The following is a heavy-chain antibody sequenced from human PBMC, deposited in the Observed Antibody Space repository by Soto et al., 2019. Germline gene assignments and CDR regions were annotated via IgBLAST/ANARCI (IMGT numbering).Heavy chain of an antibody. J-gene: IGHJ5*02. CDR2: ISSNGGST. Sequence: EVQLVESGGGLVQPGGSLRLSCSASGFTFSSYAMHWVRQAPGKGLEYVSAISSNGGSTYYADSVKGRFTISRDNSKNTLYLQMSSLRAEDTAVYYCARDHEFSDYYDSSGYYQEDWFDPWGQGTLVTVSS. D-gene: IGHD3-22*01. CDR1: GFTFSSYA. V-gene: IGHV3-64D*06. CDR3: ARDHEFSDYYDSSGYYQEDWFDP.